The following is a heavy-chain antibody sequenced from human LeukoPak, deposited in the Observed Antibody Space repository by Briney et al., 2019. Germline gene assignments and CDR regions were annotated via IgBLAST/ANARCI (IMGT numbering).Heavy chain of an antibody. CDR2: INPNSGGT. CDR3: ARTRAYASGSYFHFEY. V-gene: IGHV1-2*06. CDR1: GFRFTGYY. D-gene: IGHD3-10*01. Sequence: ASVKVSCRASGFRFTGYYMHWVRQAPGQGLEWMGRINPNSGGTNYAQRFKGRVTMTRDTSISTAYMELSRLRSDDTAIYYCARTRAYASGSYFHFEYWGQGTLVTVSS. J-gene: IGHJ4*02.